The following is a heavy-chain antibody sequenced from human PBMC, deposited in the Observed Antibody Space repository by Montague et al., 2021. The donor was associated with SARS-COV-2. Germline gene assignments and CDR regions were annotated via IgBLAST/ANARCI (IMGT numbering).Heavy chain of an antibody. D-gene: IGHD3-9*01. CDR1: GGSISSGGYY. J-gene: IGHJ6*02. Sequence: TLSLTCTVSGGSISSGGYYWSWIRQHPGKGLEWIGYIYYSGSTYYNPSLKSRVTISVDTSKNQFSLKLSSVTAADTAVYYCARGVDWISHYYYYGMDVWGQGTTVTVSS. V-gene: IGHV4-31*03. CDR3: ARGVDWISHYYYYGMDV. CDR2: IYYSGST.